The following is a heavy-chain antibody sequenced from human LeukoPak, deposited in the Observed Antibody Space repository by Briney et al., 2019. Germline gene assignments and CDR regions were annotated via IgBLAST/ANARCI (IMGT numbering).Heavy chain of an antibody. D-gene: IGHD4-23*01. V-gene: IGHV3-21*01. J-gene: IGHJ4*02. CDR2: ISSSSSYI. CDR3: ARSDYGGSRPVDY. CDR1: GFTFRSYS. Sequence: GGSLRLSCAASGFTFRSYSMNWVRQAPGKGLEWVSSISSSSSYIYYADSVKGRFTISRDNAKNSLYLQMNSLRAEDTAVYYCARSDYGGSRPVDYWGQGTLVTVSS.